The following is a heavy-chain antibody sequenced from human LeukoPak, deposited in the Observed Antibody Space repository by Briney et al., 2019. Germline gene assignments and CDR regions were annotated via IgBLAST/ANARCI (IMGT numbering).Heavy chain of an antibody. CDR1: GFSFSTYG. CDR2: INWNGGST. Sequence: GGSLRLSCAGSGFSFSTYGMTWVRQAPGKGLEWVSGINWNGGSTGNADSVKGRFTISRDNAKNSLYLQMNSLRAEDTAVYYCARDGIDYVGALDAFDIWGQGTMVTVSS. V-gene: IGHV3-20*04. J-gene: IGHJ3*02. D-gene: IGHD4-17*01. CDR3: ARDGIDYVGALDAFDI.